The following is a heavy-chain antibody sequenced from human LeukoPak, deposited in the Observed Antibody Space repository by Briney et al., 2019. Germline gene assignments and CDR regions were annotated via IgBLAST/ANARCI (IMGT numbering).Heavy chain of an antibody. CDR3: AKAAYTSGWGVDP. D-gene: IGHD6-19*01. J-gene: IGHJ5*02. Sequence: GGSLRLSCAASGFTFSSYAMSWVRQAPGKGLEWVSSISGSGDNTYYADSVKGRFTISRDKSKNTLSLQMNSLRAEDTAVYYCAKAAYTSGWGVDPWGQGTLVTVSS. CDR1: GFTFSSYA. V-gene: IGHV3-23*01. CDR2: ISGSGDNT.